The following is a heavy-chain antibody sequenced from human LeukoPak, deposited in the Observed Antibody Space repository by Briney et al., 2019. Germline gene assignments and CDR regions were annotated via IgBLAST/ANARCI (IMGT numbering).Heavy chain of an antibody. CDR1: GFTFRCYV. V-gene: IGHV3-23*01. J-gene: IGHJ5*02. CDR2: ISGSGGST. D-gene: IGHD1-20*01. Sequence: GGSLRLSCPASGFTFRCYVMCGVRQAPGKGLEWVSAISGSGGSTYYADSVKGRFTISRDNSKNTLHLQMNSLRAEDTAVYYCAKWGVNWNLTWGQGTLVTVFS. CDR3: AKWGVNWNLT.